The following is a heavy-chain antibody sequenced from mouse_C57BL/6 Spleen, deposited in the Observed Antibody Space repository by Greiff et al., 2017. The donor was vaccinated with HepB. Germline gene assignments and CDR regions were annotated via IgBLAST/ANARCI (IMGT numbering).Heavy chain of an antibody. CDR1: GFNIKDYY. CDR3: TLQCWGHWYFDV. D-gene: IGHD2-12*01. J-gene: IGHJ1*03. Sequence: EVQLQQSGAELVRPGASVKLSCTASGFNIKDYYMHWVKQRPEQGLEWIGRIDPEDGETEYAPKFQGKATMTADTSSNTAYLQLSSLTSEDTAVYYCTLQCWGHWYFDVWGTGTTVTVSS. CDR2: IDPEDGET. V-gene: IGHV14-1*01.